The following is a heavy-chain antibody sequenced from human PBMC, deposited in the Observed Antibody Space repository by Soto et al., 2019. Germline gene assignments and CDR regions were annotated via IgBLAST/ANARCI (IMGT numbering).Heavy chain of an antibody. J-gene: IGHJ3*02. V-gene: IGHV1-46*01. D-gene: IGHD6-19*01. CDR3: ARQGDMAATPADAFDI. Sequence: ASVKVSCKASGYTFSSHYMHWVRQAPGQGLEWMGIINPSSGSTSYAQKFQGRVTMTRDTSTSTVYMELSSLEASDSAVYYCARQGDMAATPADAFDIWGQGTLVTVSS. CDR2: INPSSGST. CDR1: GYTFSSHY.